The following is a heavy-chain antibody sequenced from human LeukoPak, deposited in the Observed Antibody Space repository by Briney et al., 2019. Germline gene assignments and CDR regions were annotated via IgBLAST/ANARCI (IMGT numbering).Heavy chain of an antibody. CDR1: GFTFDDYA. V-gene: IGHV3-21*01. Sequence: GGSLRLSCAASGFTFDDYAMRWVRQAPGKGLEWVSSISSSSSYIYYADSVKGRFTISRDNAKNSLYLQMNSLRAEDTAVYYCARGAYSGYATWIQLSDFDYWGQGTLVTVSS. CDR2: ISSSSSYI. J-gene: IGHJ4*02. CDR3: ARGAYSGYATWIQLSDFDY. D-gene: IGHD5-18*01.